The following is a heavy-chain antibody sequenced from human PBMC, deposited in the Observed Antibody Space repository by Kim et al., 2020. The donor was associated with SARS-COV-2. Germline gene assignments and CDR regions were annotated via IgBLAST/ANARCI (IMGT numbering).Heavy chain of an antibody. CDR2: IYYSGST. J-gene: IGHJ3*02. CDR1: GGSISSYY. V-gene: IGHV4-59*01. CDR3: ARDVSAYCGGDCYTAFDI. Sequence: SETLSLTCTVSGGSISSYYWSWIRQPPGKGLEWIGYIYYSGSTNYNPSLKSRVTISVDTSKNQFSLKLSSVTAADTAVYYCARDVSAYCGGDCYTAFDIWGQGTMVTVSS. D-gene: IGHD2-21*02.